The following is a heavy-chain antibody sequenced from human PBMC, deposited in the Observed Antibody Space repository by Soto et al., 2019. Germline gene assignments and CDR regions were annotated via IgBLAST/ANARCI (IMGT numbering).Heavy chain of an antibody. CDR2: IVVGSDNT. J-gene: IGHJ4*02. D-gene: IGHD2-2*01. CDR1: GFTFSSSA. Sequence: SVKVSCKASGFTFSSSAIQWMRQARGQRLEWIGWIVVGSDNTKYAQKFQERVTITRDMSTSTAYMELSRLRSEDTAMYYCAAGSTVFGAADYWGQGTLVTVSS. V-gene: IGHV1-58*02. CDR3: AAGSTVFGAADY.